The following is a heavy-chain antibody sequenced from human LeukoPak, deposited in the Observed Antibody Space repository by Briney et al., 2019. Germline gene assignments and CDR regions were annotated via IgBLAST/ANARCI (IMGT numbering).Heavy chain of an antibody. CDR1: GFIFSSYT. CDR3: ARDHEPDLWQRSALDY. D-gene: IGHD3-10*01. CDR2: ITSSSGYI. J-gene: IGHJ4*02. V-gene: IGHV3-21*01. Sequence: GGSLRLSCEASGFIFSSYTMNWVRQAPGKGLEWVSSITSSSGYIYYADSVKGRFTISRDNAKNSLYLQMNSLRAEDTAVYYCARDHEPDLWQRSALDYWGQGTLVTVPS.